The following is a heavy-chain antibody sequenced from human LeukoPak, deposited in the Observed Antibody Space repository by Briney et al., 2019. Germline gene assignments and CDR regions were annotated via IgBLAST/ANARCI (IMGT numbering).Heavy chain of an antibody. D-gene: IGHD2-2*01. CDR3: ARERSATFDS. J-gene: IGHJ4*02. CDR2: INRDGITT. Sequence: GGSLRLSCAASGFNFSSHWMHWVRQAPGKGLVWVSGINRDGITTTYADSVKDRFTLSRDNAKNTLYLQMNGLRAEDTAVYYCARERSATFDSWGQGTLVTVSS. V-gene: IGHV3-74*01. CDR1: GFNFSSHW.